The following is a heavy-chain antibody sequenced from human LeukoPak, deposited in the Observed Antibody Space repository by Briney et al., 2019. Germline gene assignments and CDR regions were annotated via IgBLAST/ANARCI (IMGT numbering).Heavy chain of an antibody. CDR2: ISGSGGST. J-gene: IGHJ4*02. CDR3: AKDLITVTTPYFDY. Sequence: GGSLRLSCAASGFTFSSYAMGWVRQAPGKGLEWVSAISGSGGSTYYADSVKGRFSISRDNSKNTLYLQMNSLRAEDTAVYYCAKDLITVTTPYFDYWGQGTLVTVSS. D-gene: IGHD4-17*01. V-gene: IGHV3-23*01. CDR1: GFTFSSYA.